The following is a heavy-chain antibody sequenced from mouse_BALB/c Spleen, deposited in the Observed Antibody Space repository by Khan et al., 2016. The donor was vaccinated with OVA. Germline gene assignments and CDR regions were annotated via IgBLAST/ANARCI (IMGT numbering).Heavy chain of an antibody. Sequence: QVRLQQSGAELARPGASVKLSCKASGYTFTDYYINWVKLRTGQGLEWIGEISPGSGDTYYNERFKGKATLTADKSSSTAYMPLSSLTTDASAVYFWARRNYFGYTFAYWGQGTLVTVSA. CDR1: GYTFTDYY. J-gene: IGHJ3*01. CDR2: ISPGSGDT. V-gene: IGHV1-77*01. CDR3: ARRNYFGYTFAY. D-gene: IGHD1-2*01.